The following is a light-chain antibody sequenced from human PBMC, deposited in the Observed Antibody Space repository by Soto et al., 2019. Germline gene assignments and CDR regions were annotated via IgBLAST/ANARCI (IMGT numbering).Light chain of an antibody. CDR1: QSVSSSY. CDR2: GAS. CDR3: QQYNNWPPIP. V-gene: IGKV3-15*01. Sequence: EIVMTQSPATLSVSPGERATLSCRASQSVSSSYLAWYQQKPGQAPRLLIYGASSRATGIPARFSGSGSGTEFTLTIRRLQSEDFAVYYCQQYNNWPPIPFGQGPQLE. J-gene: IGKJ5*01.